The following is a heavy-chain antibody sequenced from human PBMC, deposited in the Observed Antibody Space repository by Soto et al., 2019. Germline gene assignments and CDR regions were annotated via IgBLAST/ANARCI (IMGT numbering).Heavy chain of an antibody. Sequence: SATRCLTWTVSGGSISSYYWSWIRQPPGKGLEWIGYIYYSGSTNYNPSLKSRATISLDTSKNQFSLKLTSVTAADTAVYYCARRLAGSPRYFDYWGQGVLVTVSS. CDR3: ARRLAGSPRYFDY. J-gene: IGHJ4*02. D-gene: IGHD1-1*01. V-gene: IGHV4-59*01. CDR1: GGSISSYY. CDR2: IYYSGST.